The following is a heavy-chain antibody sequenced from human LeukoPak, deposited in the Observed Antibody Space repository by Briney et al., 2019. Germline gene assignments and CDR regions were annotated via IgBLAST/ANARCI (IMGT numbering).Heavy chain of an antibody. CDR1: GYTFTNYH. D-gene: IGHD6-25*01. Sequence: ASVKVSCKASGYTFTNYHINWVRQAPGQGLEWVGRINPNSDDRGYAQKFQGRVTITRDTSRTTAYMELRSLRSEDTAVYFCARTTSFTASGYDYWGQGTLVTVSS. CDR2: INPNSDDR. V-gene: IGHV1-8*03. J-gene: IGHJ4*02. CDR3: ARTTSFTASGYDY.